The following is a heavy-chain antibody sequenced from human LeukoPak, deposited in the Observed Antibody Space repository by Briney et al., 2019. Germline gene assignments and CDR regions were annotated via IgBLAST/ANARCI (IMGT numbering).Heavy chain of an antibody. CDR2: IKQDGSEK. D-gene: IGHD1-26*01. Sequence: PGGSLRLSCAASGFTFSSYWMSWVRQAPGKGLEWVANIKQDGSEKYYVDSVKGRFTISRDNAKNSLYLQMNSLRAEDTAVYYCARYSGSYYIGYYYYYMDVWGKGTTVTISS. CDR3: ARYSGSYYIGYYYYYMDV. J-gene: IGHJ6*03. V-gene: IGHV3-7*01. CDR1: GFTFSSYW.